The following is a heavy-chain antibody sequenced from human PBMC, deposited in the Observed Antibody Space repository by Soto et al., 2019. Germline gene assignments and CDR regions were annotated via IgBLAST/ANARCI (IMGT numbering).Heavy chain of an antibody. CDR1: GFTFSSYA. Sequence: GGSLRLSCAASGFTFSSYAMSWVRQAPGKGLEWVSAISGSGGSTYYADSVKGRFTISRDNSKNTPYLQMNSLRAEDTAVYYCAKKGAFWSGYYLYWGQGTLVTVSS. CDR2: ISGSGGST. D-gene: IGHD3-3*01. V-gene: IGHV3-23*01. CDR3: AKKGAFWSGYYLY. J-gene: IGHJ4*02.